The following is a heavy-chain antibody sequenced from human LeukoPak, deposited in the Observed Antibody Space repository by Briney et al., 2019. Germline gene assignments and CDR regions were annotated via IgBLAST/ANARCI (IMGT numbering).Heavy chain of an antibody. CDR1: GFTFSNAW. Sequence: GGSLRLSCAASGFTFSNAWMSWVRQAPGKGLEWVGRIKSKTDGGTTDYAAPVKGRFTISRDDSKNTLYLQMNSLKTEDTAAYYCTTEDYYGSGSFDYWGQGTMVTVSS. J-gene: IGHJ4*02. CDR3: TTEDYYGSGSFDY. CDR2: IKSKTDGGTT. V-gene: IGHV3-15*01. D-gene: IGHD3-10*01.